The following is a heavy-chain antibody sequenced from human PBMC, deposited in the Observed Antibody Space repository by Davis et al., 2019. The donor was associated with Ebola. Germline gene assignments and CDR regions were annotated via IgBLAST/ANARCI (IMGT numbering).Heavy chain of an antibody. V-gene: IGHV1-69*06. CDR2: IIPIFGTA. CDR1: GGTFSSYA. D-gene: IGHD3-10*01. CDR3: AKPSKRFRELLSSYYYGMDV. J-gene: IGHJ6*02. Sequence: SVKVSCKASGGTFSSYAISCVRQAPGQGLEWMGGIIPIFGTANYAQKFQGRVTITADKCTSTAYMELSSLRSEDTAVYYCAKPSKRFRELLSSYYYGMDVWGQGTTVTVSS.